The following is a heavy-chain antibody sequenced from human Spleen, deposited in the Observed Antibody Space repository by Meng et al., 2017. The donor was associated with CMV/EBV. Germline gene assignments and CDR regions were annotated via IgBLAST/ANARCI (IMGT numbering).Heavy chain of an antibody. CDR2: ISSSSSYI. D-gene: IGHD3-10*01. Sequence: GGSLRLSCAASGFTFSSYSMNWVRQAPGKGLEWVSSISSSSSYIYYADSVKGRFTISRDNAKNSLYLEVNSLRAEDTAVYYCARDYYGSGSYYNVGYYYGMDVWGQGTTVTVSS. J-gene: IGHJ6*02. CDR3: ARDYYGSGSYYNVGYYYGMDV. V-gene: IGHV3-21*01. CDR1: GFTFSSYS.